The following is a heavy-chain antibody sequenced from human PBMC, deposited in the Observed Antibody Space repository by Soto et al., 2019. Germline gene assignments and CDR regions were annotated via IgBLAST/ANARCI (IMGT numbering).Heavy chain of an antibody. D-gene: IGHD3-10*01. CDR1: GGSISSSSYY. Sequence: SETLSLTCTVSGGSISSSSYYWGWIRQPPGKGLEWIGSIYYSGSTHYNPSLKSRVTISIDTSKNQFSLKLSSVTAADTAVYYCARLEYYYGSGSLRGYWFDPWGQGTLVTVSS. J-gene: IGHJ5*02. CDR2: IYYSGST. V-gene: IGHV4-39*07. CDR3: ARLEYYYGSGSLRGYWFDP.